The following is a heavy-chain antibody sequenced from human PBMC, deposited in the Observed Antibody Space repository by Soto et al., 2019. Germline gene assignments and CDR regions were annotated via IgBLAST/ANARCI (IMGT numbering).Heavy chain of an antibody. CDR2: ISSNGGST. CDR3: VKDSEARGNTGIAAAGLPYYYYGMDV. D-gene: IGHD6-13*01. J-gene: IGHJ6*02. Sequence: GGSLRLSCSASGFTFSSYAMHWVRQAPGKGLEYVSAISSNGGSTYYADSVKGRFTISRDNSKNTLYLQMSSLRAEDTAVYYCVKDSEARGNTGIAAAGLPYYYYGMDVWGQGTTVTVSS. CDR1: GFTFSSYA. V-gene: IGHV3-64D*08.